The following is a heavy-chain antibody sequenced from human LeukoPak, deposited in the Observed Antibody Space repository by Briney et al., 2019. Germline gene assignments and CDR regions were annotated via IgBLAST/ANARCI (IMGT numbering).Heavy chain of an antibody. J-gene: IGHJ4*02. CDR1: TYYISSSYY. D-gene: IGHD4/OR15-4a*01. CDR3: ARVNRSNGTNYFDF. Sequence: SETLTLTCGVSTYYISSSYYWGWIRQPPGKGLEWIGTIFHSGDTNYSPSLKSRVSISIDTSEDQFSLKLSSVTASDTAVYYCARVNRSNGTNYFDFWGQGILVTVSS. V-gene: IGHV4-38-2*01. CDR2: IFHSGDT.